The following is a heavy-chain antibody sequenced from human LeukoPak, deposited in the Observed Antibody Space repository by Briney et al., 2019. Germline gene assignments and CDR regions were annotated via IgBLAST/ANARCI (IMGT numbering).Heavy chain of an antibody. V-gene: IGHV1-2*02. CDR3: ARVIAVAAADAFDI. D-gene: IGHD6-19*01. Sequence: ASVKVSCKASGYTFTSYYMHWVRQAPGQGLEWMGWINPNSGGTNYAQKFQGRVTMTRDTSISTAYMELSRLRSDDTAVYYCARVIAVAAADAFDIWGQGTMVTVSS. CDR2: INPNSGGT. J-gene: IGHJ3*02. CDR1: GYTFTSYY.